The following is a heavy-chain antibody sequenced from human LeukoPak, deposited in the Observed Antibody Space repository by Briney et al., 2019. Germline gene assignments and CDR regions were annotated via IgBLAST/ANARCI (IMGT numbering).Heavy chain of an antibody. V-gene: IGHV4-34*01. CDR1: GGSFSGYY. J-gene: IGHJ6*03. Sequence: SETLSLTCAVYGGSFSGYYWSWIRQPPGKGLEWIGEINHSGSTNYNPSLKSRVTISVDTSKNQFSLKLSSVTAADTAVYYCARGVVVVPAALLSYYYYYYMDVWGKGTTVTVSS. CDR2: INHSGST. D-gene: IGHD2-2*01. CDR3: ARGVVVVPAALLSYYYYYYMDV.